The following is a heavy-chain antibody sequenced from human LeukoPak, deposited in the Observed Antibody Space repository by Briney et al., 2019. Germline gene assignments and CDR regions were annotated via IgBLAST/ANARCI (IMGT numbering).Heavy chain of an antibody. CDR1: GFTFSDYS. CDR2: ITSSGTYI. V-gene: IGHV3-21*01. CDR3: ARDRANIVVVSASEY. D-gene: IGHD2-21*01. J-gene: IGHJ4*02. Sequence: GGSLRLPRATSGFTFSDYSLNRVRQAPGKGLELVSSITSSGTYIYYADSVKGRFTISRDNAKNSLYLQMNSLRAEDTAVYYCARDRANIVVVSASEYWGQGTLVTVSS.